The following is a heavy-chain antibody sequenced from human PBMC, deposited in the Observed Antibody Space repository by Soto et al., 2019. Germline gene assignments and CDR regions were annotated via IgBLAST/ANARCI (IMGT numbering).Heavy chain of an antibody. CDR1: GNSFTSHW. V-gene: IGHV5-10-1*01. CDR3: ASWMVVTGYYHSCCMDV. D-gene: IGHD3-22*01. Sequence: SLKISCKGSGNSFTSHWISWVRQMPGKGLEWMGRIDPSDSYTNYSPSFQGHVTISADKSISTAYLQWSSLKASDTAMYYCASWMVVTGYYHSCCMDVWGVGIMVSVSS. CDR2: IDPSDSYT. J-gene: IGHJ6*04.